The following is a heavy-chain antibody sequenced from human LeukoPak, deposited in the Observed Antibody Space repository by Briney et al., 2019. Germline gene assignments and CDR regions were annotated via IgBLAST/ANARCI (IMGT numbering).Heavy chain of an antibody. CDR1: GFTFSSYW. V-gene: IGHV3-7*01. Sequence: PGGSLRLSCAASGFTFSSYWMSWVRQAPGKGLEWVANIKQDGSEKYYVDSVKGRFTISRDNSKNTLYLQMNSLRAEDTAVYYCARDPMNQDAFDIWGQGTMVTVSS. D-gene: IGHD1-14*01. CDR2: IKQDGSEK. CDR3: ARDPMNQDAFDI. J-gene: IGHJ3*02.